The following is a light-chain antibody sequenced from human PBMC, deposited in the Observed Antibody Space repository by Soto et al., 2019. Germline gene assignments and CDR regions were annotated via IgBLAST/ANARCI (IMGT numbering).Light chain of an antibody. CDR1: QSVSSY. J-gene: IGKJ5*01. V-gene: IGKV3-11*01. Sequence: EIVLTQSPATLSLSPGGRATLSCRASQSVSSYLAWYQQKPGQAPRLLIYDASNRATGIPARFSGSGSGTDFTLTISSLEPEDFAVYYCQQRSNWPITFGQGTQREIK. CDR2: DAS. CDR3: QQRSNWPIT.